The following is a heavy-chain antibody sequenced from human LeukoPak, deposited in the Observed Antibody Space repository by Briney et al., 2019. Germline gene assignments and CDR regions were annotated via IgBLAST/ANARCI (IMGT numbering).Heavy chain of an antibody. D-gene: IGHD6-13*01. CDR1: GFTFSSYG. Sequence: GGSLRLSCAASGFTFSSYGMHWVRQAPGKGLEWVAFIRFGGSSKFYGDSVKGRFTISRDNSKNTLYLQMDSLRAEDTAVYYCARDRSFTGYSSSWYHFDYWGQGALVTVSS. V-gene: IGHV3-30*02. CDR3: ARDRSFTGYSSSWYHFDY. J-gene: IGHJ4*02. CDR2: IRFGGSSK.